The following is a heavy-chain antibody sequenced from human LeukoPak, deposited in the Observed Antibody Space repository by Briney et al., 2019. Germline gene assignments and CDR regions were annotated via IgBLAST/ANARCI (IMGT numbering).Heavy chain of an antibody. CDR2: IYYSGSP. CDR3: ARDRGSSSWTLLDY. CDR1: GGSVSSSTYY. J-gene: IGHJ4*02. V-gene: IGHV4-39*02. Sequence: SETLSLTCTVSGGSVSSSTYYWGWIRQPPGKGLEWIGSIYYSGSPYYNPSLKSRVTISVDTSKNQFSLKLSSVTAADTAVYYCARDRGSSSWTLLDYWGQGTLVTVSS. D-gene: IGHD6-13*01.